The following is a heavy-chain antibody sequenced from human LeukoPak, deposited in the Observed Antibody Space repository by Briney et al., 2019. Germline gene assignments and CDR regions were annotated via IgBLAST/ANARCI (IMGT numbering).Heavy chain of an antibody. CDR3: ARDYYGSGSSPDF. Sequence: ASVKVSCKASGYTFTSYYMHWARQAPGQGLEWMGIINPSGGSTNYAQKFQGRVTMTGDTSTSTVYMELSSLRSEDTAVYYCARDYYGSGSSPDFWGQGTLVTVSS. V-gene: IGHV1-46*01. J-gene: IGHJ4*02. CDR1: GYTFTSYY. D-gene: IGHD3-10*01. CDR2: INPSGGST.